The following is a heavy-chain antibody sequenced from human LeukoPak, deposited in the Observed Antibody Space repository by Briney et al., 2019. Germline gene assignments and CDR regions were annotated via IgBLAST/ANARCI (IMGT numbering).Heavy chain of an antibody. CDR2: INPNSGGT. J-gene: IGHJ4*02. V-gene: IGHV1-2*06. CDR1: GYTFTGYY. D-gene: IGHD2-15*01. Sequence: ASVKVSCKASGYTFTGYYMHWVRQAPGQGLEWMGRINPNSGGTNYAQKFQGRVTMTRDTSISTAYMELSRLRSDDTAVYYCARDIVVVVGANTFDYWGQGTLVTVSS. CDR3: ARDIVVVVGANTFDY.